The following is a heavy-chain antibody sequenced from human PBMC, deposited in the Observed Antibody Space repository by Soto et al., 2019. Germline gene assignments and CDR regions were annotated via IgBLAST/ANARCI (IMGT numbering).Heavy chain of an antibody. J-gene: IGHJ4*02. CDR3: GARPGGGGY. D-gene: IGHD3-10*01. CDR2: IYSGGYT. CDR1: GFTVSNNY. Sequence: EVQLVESGGGLIQPGGSLRLSCAVSGFTVSNNYMSWVRQAPGKGLEGVSVIYSGGYTAYGDSVKGRFTISRDNSKNPLLLQRNSLGAGDPAVFYWGARPGGGGYWGQGTLVTVSS. V-gene: IGHV3-53*01.